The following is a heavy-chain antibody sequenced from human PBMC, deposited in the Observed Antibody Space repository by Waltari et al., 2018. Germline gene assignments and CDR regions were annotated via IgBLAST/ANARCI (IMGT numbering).Heavy chain of an antibody. CDR3: ARIAMGRSGFLYSYGMDV. V-gene: IGHV2-70*15. CDR2: IDWYDDK. CDR1: GFPLRNSGMY. J-gene: IGHJ6*02. D-gene: IGHD3-22*01. Sequence: QVTLRESGPAVVKPTQTLTLTCTLSGFPLRNSGMYMNWIRQPPGKALEWLARIDWYDDKYYNTRRQTRLTISKGTSKNQVVLTMTHMDPVDTATYYCARIAMGRSGFLYSYGMDVWGQGTTVAVSS.